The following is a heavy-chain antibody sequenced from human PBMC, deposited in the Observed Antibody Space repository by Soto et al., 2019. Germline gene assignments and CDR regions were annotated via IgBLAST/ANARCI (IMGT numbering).Heavy chain of an antibody. J-gene: IGHJ5*02. CDR2: ISGSGGST. D-gene: IGHD6-13*01. CDR3: AKYKNVDRLAAGSVPP. Sequence: GGSLRLSCAASGFTFSSYAMSWVRQAPGKGLEWVSAISGSGGSTYYADSVKGRFTISRDNSKNTLYLQMNSLRAEDTAVYYCAKYKNVDRLAAGSVPPWGQGTLVTGSS. CDR1: GFTFSSYA. V-gene: IGHV3-23*01.